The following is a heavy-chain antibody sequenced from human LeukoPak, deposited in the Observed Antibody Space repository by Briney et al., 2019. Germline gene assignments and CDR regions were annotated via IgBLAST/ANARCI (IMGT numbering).Heavy chain of an antibody. V-gene: IGHV4-34*01. J-gene: IGHJ5*02. Sequence: SETLSLTCAVYGGSFSGYYWSWIRQPPGKGPEWIGEINHSGSTNYNPSLKSRVTISVDTSKNQFSLKLSSVTAADTAVYYCARVFAAAGTGAWFDPWGQGTLVTVSS. CDR3: ARVFAAAGTGAWFDP. CDR1: GGSFSGYY. D-gene: IGHD6-13*01. CDR2: INHSGST.